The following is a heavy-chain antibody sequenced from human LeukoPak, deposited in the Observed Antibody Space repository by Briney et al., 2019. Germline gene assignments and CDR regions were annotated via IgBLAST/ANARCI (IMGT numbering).Heavy chain of an antibody. V-gene: IGHV4-34*01. CDR3: ASMITFGGVIVNIY. CDR2: INHSGST. J-gene: IGHJ4*02. D-gene: IGHD3-16*02. Sequence: SETLSLTCAVYGGSFSGYYWSWIRQPPGKGLEWIGEINHSGSTNYNPSLKSRVTISVDTSKNQFSLKLSSVTAADTAVYYCASMITFGGVIVNIYWGQGTLVTVSS. CDR1: GGSFSGYY.